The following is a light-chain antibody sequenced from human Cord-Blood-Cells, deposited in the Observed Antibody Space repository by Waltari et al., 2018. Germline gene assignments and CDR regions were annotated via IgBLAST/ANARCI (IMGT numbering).Light chain of an antibody. Sequence: EIVLTQSPATLSLSPGERATLACRASQSVSSYLAWDQQKPGQAPRLLIYDASNRATGIPARFGGSGSGTDFTLTIRSLEPEDFAVYYCQQRSNWVTFGGGTKVEIK. J-gene: IGKJ4*01. CDR1: QSVSSY. CDR3: QQRSNWVT. V-gene: IGKV3-11*01. CDR2: DAS.